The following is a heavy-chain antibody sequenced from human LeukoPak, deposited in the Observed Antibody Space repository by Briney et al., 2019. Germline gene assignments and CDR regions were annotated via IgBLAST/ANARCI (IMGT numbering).Heavy chain of an antibody. CDR2: IYTSGST. V-gene: IGHV4-61*02. J-gene: IGHJ4*02. CDR1: GGSISSGNYY. Sequence: TLSLTCTVSGGSISSGNYYWSWIRQPAGKGLEWIGRIYTSGSTNYNPSLKSRVTMSVDTSKNQFSLKLSSVTAADTTVYYCARDRYYFDYWGQGTLVTVSS. CDR3: ARDRYYFDY.